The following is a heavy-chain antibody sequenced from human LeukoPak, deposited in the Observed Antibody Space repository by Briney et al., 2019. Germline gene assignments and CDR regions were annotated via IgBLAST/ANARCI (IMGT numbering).Heavy chain of an antibody. CDR2: ISGDGGST. V-gene: IGHV3-43*02. CDR1: GFTFDDYA. D-gene: IGHD3-22*01. J-gene: IGHJ4*02. CDR3: AKDRSEGYYDSSGYSD. Sequence: GGSLRLSCAASGFTFDDYAIHWVRQAPGKGLEWVSLISGDGGSTYYADSVKGRFTISRDNSKNSLFLQMNSLRTEDTALYYCAKDRSEGYYDSSGYSDWGQGTLVTVSA.